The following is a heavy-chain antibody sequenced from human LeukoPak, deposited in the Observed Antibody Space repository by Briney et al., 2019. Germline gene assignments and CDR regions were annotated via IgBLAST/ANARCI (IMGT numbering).Heavy chain of an antibody. V-gene: IGHV4-39*01. CDR3: ARQVGNYYDSSGYSRY. J-gene: IGHJ4*02. D-gene: IGHD3-22*01. Sequence: SETLSLTCTVSGGSISSSSYYWGWIRQPPGKGLEWIGSIYYSGSTYYNPSLMSRVTISVDTSKNQFSLKLSSVTAADTAVYYCARQVGNYYDSSGYSRYWGQGTLVTVSS. CDR1: GGSISSSSYY. CDR2: IYYSGST.